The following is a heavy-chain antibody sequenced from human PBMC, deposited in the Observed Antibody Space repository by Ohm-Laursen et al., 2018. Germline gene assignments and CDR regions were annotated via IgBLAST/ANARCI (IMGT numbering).Heavy chain of an antibody. CDR2: IYTSGST. CDR1: GDSISSYY. J-gene: IGHJ4*02. Sequence: GTLSLTCAVSGDSISSYYWSWIRQPAGKGLEWIGRIYTSGSTNYNPSLKSRVTISVDISKNQFSLKLTSVTAADTAVYYCARGGSGYYSRTFDYWGQGTLVTVSS. V-gene: IGHV4-4*07. D-gene: IGHD3-22*01. CDR3: ARGGSGYYSRTFDY.